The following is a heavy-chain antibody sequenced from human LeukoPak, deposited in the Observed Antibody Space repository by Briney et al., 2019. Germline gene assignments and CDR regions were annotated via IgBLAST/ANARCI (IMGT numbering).Heavy chain of an antibody. Sequence: ASVKVSCKASGYTFSGYYMHWVRQAPGQGLEWMGWINPNSGGTNYAQKFQGRVTMTRDTSISTAYMELSRLRSDDTAVYYCARGVGATDAFDIWGQGTMVTVSS. D-gene: IGHD1-26*01. V-gene: IGHV1-2*02. CDR1: GYTFSGYY. CDR3: ARGVGATDAFDI. J-gene: IGHJ3*02. CDR2: INPNSGGT.